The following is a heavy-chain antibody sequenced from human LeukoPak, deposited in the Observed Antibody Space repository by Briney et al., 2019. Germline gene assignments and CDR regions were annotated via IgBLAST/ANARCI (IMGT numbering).Heavy chain of an antibody. CDR1: GFTFSSYT. CDR2: LSFGGGTI. D-gene: IGHD2-2*01. V-gene: IGHV3-23*01. J-gene: IGHJ4*02. CDR3: AKEVVPGTSRSFDY. Sequence: GSLRLSCAASGFTFSSYTMAWVRQAPGKGLECVSSLSFGGGTIYYTDSVKGRFTISRDTSKNTLYLQMNSLRAEDTAIYYCAKEVVPGTSRSFDYWGQGTLVTVSS.